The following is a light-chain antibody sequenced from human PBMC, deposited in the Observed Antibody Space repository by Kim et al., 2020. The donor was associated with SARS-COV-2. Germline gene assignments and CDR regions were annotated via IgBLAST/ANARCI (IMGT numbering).Light chain of an antibody. J-gene: IGKJ5*01. CDR1: QGISNY. Sequence: ASVGDRVTLTCRASQGISNYLVWLQQKPGKAPQSLIYAASSLQSGVPPKFSGSGSGTDFTLTISSMQHEDFSTYYCQQYNSYPITFGQGTRLEIK. CDR3: QQYNSYPIT. CDR2: AAS. V-gene: IGKV1-16*02.